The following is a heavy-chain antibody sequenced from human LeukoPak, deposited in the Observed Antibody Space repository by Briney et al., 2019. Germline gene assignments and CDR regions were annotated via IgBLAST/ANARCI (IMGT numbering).Heavy chain of an antibody. V-gene: IGHV1-69*13. Sequence: SVKVSCKASGGTFSSYAISWVRQAPGQGLEWMGGIIPIFGTANYAQKFQGRVTITADESTSTAYMELSSLRSEDTAVYYCARDGRSYYDFWSGYYTWGQGTLVTVSS. CDR2: IIPIFGTA. CDR3: ARDGRSYYDFWSGYYT. D-gene: IGHD3-3*01. J-gene: IGHJ5*02. CDR1: GGTFSSYA.